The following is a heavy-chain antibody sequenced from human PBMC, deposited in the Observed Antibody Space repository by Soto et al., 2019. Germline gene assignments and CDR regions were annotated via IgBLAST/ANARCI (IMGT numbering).Heavy chain of an antibody. D-gene: IGHD6-13*01. J-gene: IGHJ3*02. Sequence: ASVKVSCKASGYTFTSYGISWVRQAPGQGLEWMGWISAYNGNTNYAQKLQGRVTMTTDTSTSTAYMELRSLRSDDTAVYYCASAIGIPAAGLAFDIWGQGTMVTVSS. CDR1: GYTFTSYG. V-gene: IGHV1-18*01. CDR2: ISAYNGNT. CDR3: ASAIGIPAAGLAFDI.